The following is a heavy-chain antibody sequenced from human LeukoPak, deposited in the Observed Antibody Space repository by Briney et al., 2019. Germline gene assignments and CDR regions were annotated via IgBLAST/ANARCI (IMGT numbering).Heavy chain of an antibody. V-gene: IGHV4-59*08. J-gene: IGHJ4*02. D-gene: IGHD3-10*01. CDR3: ARSRVWFGESDFDY. CDR1: GGSISPYY. Sequence: SETLSLTCTVSGGSISPYYWTWIRQPPGKGLEWIGYIYYSGSTNYNPSLKSRVTISVDTSKNQFSLKLSSVTAADTAVYYCARSRVWFGESDFDYWGQGTLVTVSS. CDR2: IYYSGST.